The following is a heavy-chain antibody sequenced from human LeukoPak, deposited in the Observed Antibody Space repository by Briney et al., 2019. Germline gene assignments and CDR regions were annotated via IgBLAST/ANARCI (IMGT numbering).Heavy chain of an antibody. J-gene: IGHJ5*02. Sequence: PSETLSLTCAVYGGSFSGYYWSWIRQPPGKGLEWIGEINHSGSTNYNPSLKSRVTISVDTSKNQFSLKLSSVTAADTAVYYCARLPTYQLLGLIWFDPWGQGTLVTVSS. CDR1: GGSFSGYY. CDR3: ARLPTYQLLGLIWFDP. CDR2: INHSGST. D-gene: IGHD2-2*01. V-gene: IGHV4-34*01.